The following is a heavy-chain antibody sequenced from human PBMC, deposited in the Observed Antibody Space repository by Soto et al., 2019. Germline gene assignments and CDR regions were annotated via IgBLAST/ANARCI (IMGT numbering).Heavy chain of an antibody. D-gene: IGHD3-10*01. J-gene: IGHJ5*01. CDR3: ARLGRYYQSLDS. CDR1: GVSISSGGYY. Sequence: SETLSLTCTVSGVSISSGGYYWRWIRQSPGKGLEWVGYIYYGGTTSYNPSLKSRVTISLETSKSQFSLRLTSVTAADTAVYYCARLGRYYQSLDSWGPGTLVTVSS. V-gene: IGHV4-61*08. CDR2: IYYGGTT.